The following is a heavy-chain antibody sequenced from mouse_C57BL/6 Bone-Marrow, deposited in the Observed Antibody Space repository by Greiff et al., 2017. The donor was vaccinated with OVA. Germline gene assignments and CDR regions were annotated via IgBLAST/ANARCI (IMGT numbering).Heavy chain of an antibody. J-gene: IGHJ4*01. CDR3: ARYYHYDFYAMDY. CDR2: IHPNSGST. D-gene: IGHD2-4*01. V-gene: IGHV1-64*01. Sequence: QVQLQQPGAELVKPGASVKLSCKASGYTFTSYWMHWVKQRPGQGLEWIGMIHPNSGSTNYNEKFKSKATLTVDKSSSTAYMQLSSLTSEDSAVYYCARYYHYDFYAMDYWGQGTSVTVSS. CDR1: GYTFTSYW.